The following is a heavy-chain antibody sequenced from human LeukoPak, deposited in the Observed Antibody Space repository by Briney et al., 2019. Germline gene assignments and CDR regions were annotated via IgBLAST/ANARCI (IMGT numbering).Heavy chain of an antibody. D-gene: IGHD2-2*01. CDR3: ARGGLYCSSTSCPSSDH. J-gene: IGHJ4*02. Sequence: GASVKVSCKASGYTFTTYYMHWVRQAPGQGLEWMGVINPSGGGTSYAQKFQGRVTMTRDPFTSTVYMELSSLRSEDTAVYYCARGGLYCSSTSCPSSDHWGQGTLVTVSS. V-gene: IGHV1-46*01. CDR1: GYTFTTYY. CDR2: INPSGGGT.